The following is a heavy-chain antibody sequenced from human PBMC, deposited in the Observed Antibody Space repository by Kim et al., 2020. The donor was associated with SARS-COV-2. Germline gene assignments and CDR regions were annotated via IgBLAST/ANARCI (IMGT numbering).Heavy chain of an antibody. V-gene: IGHV3-30-3*01. CDR1: GFTFSSYA. D-gene: IGHD1-20*01. CDR3: ARDFLTGKPNISLDY. Sequence: GGSLRLSCAASGFTFSSYAMHWVRQAPGKGLEWVAVISYDGSNKYYADSVKGRFTISRDNSKNTLYLQMNSLRAEDTAVYYCARDFLTGKPNISLDYWGQGTLVTVSS. CDR2: ISYDGSNK. J-gene: IGHJ4*02.